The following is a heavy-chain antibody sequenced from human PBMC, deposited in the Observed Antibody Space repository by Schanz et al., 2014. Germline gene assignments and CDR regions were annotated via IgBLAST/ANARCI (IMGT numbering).Heavy chain of an antibody. D-gene: IGHD2-2*01. Sequence: EVQLVESGGGLVQPGGSLRLSCAASGFTVSTNYMTWVRQAPGKGLECVSVLYTGGSTFYAESVRGRFTISRDNAKNSLYLQMNSLRDEDTAVYYCARVLGKGYCSSTSCHSIRPYYYYGMDVWGQGTTVTVSS. V-gene: IGHV3-66*01. CDR3: ARVLGKGYCSSTSCHSIRPYYYYGMDV. CDR1: GFTVSTNY. J-gene: IGHJ6*02. CDR2: LYTGGST.